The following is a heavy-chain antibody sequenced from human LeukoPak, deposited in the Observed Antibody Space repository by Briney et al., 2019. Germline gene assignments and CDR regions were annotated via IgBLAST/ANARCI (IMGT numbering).Heavy chain of an antibody. CDR1: GESHSRFY. V-gene: IGHV4-34*01. CDR2: INHSGSP. CDR3: ARHKRYHTWRAYYFDY. J-gene: IGHJ4*02. Sequence: SETLSLTCAVSGESHSRFYWSWIRQSTGRGLEWIGEINHSGSPNYNPSLKSRVTISLDKSKNQFSLRGPSVTAADTAVYYCARHKRYHTWRAYYFDYWGQGTLVTVSS. D-gene: IGHD3-3*01.